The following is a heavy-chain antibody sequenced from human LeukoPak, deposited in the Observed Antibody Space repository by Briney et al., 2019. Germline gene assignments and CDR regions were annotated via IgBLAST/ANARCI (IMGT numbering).Heavy chain of an antibody. CDR1: GGSISSYH. CDR2: LSYSGNT. Sequence: SETLSLTCTVSGGSISSYHWSWIRQPPGKGLEWIGYLSYSGNTNYNPSLKSRVTISVDTSKNQFSLKLISVTAADTAVYYCARGLATYYYYYMDVWGKGTTVTVSS. CDR3: ARGLATYYYYYMDV. J-gene: IGHJ6*03. V-gene: IGHV4-59*01.